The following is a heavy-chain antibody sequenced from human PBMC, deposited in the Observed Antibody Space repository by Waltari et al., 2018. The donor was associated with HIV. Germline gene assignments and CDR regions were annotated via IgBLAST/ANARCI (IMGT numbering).Heavy chain of an antibody. D-gene: IGHD2-15*01. V-gene: IGHV3-23*01. CDR1: GFTFSSYA. Sequence: EVQLLESGGGLVQPGGSLRLSCAASGFTFSSYAMSWVRQAPGKGLEWVSAISGIGGSTYYADSVKGRFTISRDNSKNTLYLQMNSLRAEDTAVYYCAKDNLGYCSGGSCYSFDYWGQGTLVTVSS. CDR2: ISGIGGST. CDR3: AKDNLGYCSGGSCYSFDY. J-gene: IGHJ4*02.